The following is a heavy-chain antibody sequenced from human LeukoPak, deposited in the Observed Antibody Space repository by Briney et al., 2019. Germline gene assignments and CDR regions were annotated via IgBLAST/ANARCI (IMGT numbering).Heavy chain of an antibody. CDR3: AKDIRTVTTRGYFGF. V-gene: IGHV3-23*01. CDR2: ISGSAGST. CDR1: GFTFSNYA. J-gene: IGHJ4*02. Sequence: GGSLRLSCAASGFTFSNYAMNWVRQAPGKGLEWVSVISGSAGSTFYADSVKGRFTISRDNSKSTLYLQINSLRAEDTAVYYCAKDIRTVTTRGYFGFWGQGTLVTVSS. D-gene: IGHD4-17*01.